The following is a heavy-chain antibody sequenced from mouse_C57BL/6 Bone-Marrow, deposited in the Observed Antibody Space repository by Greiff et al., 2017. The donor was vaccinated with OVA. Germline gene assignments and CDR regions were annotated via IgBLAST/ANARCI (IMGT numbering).Heavy chain of an antibody. V-gene: IGHV1-54*01. J-gene: IGHJ2*01. CDR2: INPGSGGT. Sequence: QVQLQQSGAELVRPGTSVKVSCKASGYAFTNYLIEWVKQRPGQGLEWIGVINPGSGGTNYNEKFKGKATLTADKSSITAYMQLSSLTSEDSAVYFCARILDGYFDYWGQGTTLTVSS. CDR3: ARILDGYFDY. CDR1: GYAFTNYL. D-gene: IGHD2-3*01.